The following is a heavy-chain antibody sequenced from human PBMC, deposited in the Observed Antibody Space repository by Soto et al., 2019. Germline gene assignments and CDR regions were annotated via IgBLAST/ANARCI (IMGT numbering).Heavy chain of an antibody. CDR2: INSDGSST. V-gene: IGHV3-74*01. J-gene: IGHJ4*02. D-gene: IGHD2-15*01. CDR3: ARATPRKLLLDY. Sequence: PGGSLRLSCAASGFTFSSYWMHWVRQAPGKGLVWVSRINSDGSSTSYADSVKGRFTISRDNAKNTLYLQMNSLRAEDTAVYYCARATPRKLLLDYWGQGTLVTVSS. CDR1: GFTFSSYW.